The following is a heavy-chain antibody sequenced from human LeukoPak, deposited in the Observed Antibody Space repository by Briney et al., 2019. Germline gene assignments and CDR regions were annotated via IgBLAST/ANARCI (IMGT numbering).Heavy chain of an antibody. V-gene: IGHV4-59*08. D-gene: IGHD3-10*01. CDR1: GGSISSYY. J-gene: IGHJ4*02. CDR2: IYYSGST. CDR3: ARHGDSRGTVDS. Sequence: PSETLSLTCTVSGGSISSYYWSWIRQPPGKGLEWIGYIYYSGSTNYNPSLKSRVTISVDTSKNQFSLKLSSVTAADTAVYYCARHGDSRGTVDSWGQGILVTVSS.